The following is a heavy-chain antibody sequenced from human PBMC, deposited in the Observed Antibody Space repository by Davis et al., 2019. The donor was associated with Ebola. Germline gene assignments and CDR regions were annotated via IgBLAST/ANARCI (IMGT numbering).Heavy chain of an antibody. D-gene: IGHD2-15*01. CDR3: AKAGRDIVGEFDY. V-gene: IGHV3-30*18. J-gene: IGHJ4*02. CDR1: GFTFSSYG. CDR2: ISYDGSNK. Sequence: GESLKISCAASGFTFSSYGMHWVHQAPGKGLEWVAVISYDGSNKYYADSVKGRFTISRGNSKNTLYLQMNSLRAEDTAVYYCAKAGRDIVGEFDYWGQGTLVTVSS.